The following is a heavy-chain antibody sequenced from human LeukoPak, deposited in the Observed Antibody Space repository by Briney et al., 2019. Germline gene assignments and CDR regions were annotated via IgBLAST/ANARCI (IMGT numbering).Heavy chain of an antibody. V-gene: IGHV4-59*12. Sequence: SETLSLTCTVSGGSISSYYWSWIRQPPGKGLEWIGYIHYSGSTHYNPSLKSRVTISLDTSRNQFSLRLNSVTAADTAVYYCAKSNGYGLIDIWGQGTMVTVSS. CDR1: GGSISSYY. J-gene: IGHJ3*02. D-gene: IGHD3-10*01. CDR2: IHYSGST. CDR3: AKSNGYGLIDI.